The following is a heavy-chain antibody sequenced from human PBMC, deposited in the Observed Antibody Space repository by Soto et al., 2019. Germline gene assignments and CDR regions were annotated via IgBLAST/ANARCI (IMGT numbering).Heavy chain of an antibody. CDR2: ISWNSGSI. D-gene: IGHD3-3*01. Sequence: PGGSLRLSCAASGFTFDDYAMHWVRQAPGKGLEWVSGISWNSGSIGYADSVKGRFTISRDNAKNSLYLQMNSLRAEDTALYYCAKDERIFGVVINYFDYWGQGTLVTVSS. V-gene: IGHV3-9*01. CDR3: AKDERIFGVVINYFDY. CDR1: GFTFDDYA. J-gene: IGHJ4*02.